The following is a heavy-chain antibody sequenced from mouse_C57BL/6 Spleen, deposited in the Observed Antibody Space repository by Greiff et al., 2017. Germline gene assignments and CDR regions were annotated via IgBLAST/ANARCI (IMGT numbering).Heavy chain of an antibody. V-gene: IGHV1-47*01. D-gene: IGHD2-3*01. Sequence: QVQLKQSGAELVKPGASVKMSCKASGYTFTTYPIEWMKQNHGKSLEWIGNFHPYNDDTKYNEKFKGKATLTVEKSSSTVYLELSRLTSDDSAVYYCARRSDGYYEGYFDVWGTGTTVTVSS. CDR2: FHPYNDDT. CDR3: ARRSDGYYEGYFDV. CDR1: GYTFTTYP. J-gene: IGHJ1*03.